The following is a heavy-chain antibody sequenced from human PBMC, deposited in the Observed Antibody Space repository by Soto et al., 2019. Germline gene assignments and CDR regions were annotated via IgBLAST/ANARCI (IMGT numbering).Heavy chain of an antibody. CDR1: GGSISSGGYY. CDR3: AIDNRGNSDY. D-gene: IGHD2-21*02. CDR2: IYYSGST. Sequence: QVQLQESGPGLVKPSQTLSLTCTVSGGSISSGGYYWSWIRQHPGKGLEWIGYIYYSGSTYYNPSLKRRVTISVDTSKHHSSLNLSSVTAADTALYYCAIDNRGNSDYWGQGTLVTVSS. J-gene: IGHJ4*02. V-gene: IGHV4-31*03.